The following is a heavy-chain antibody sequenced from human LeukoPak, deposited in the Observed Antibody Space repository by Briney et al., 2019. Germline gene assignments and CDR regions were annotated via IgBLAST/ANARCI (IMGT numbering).Heavy chain of an antibody. D-gene: IGHD3-10*01. CDR2: IKQDGSEK. J-gene: IGHJ4*02. CDR1: GFTFSSYW. Sequence: GGSXRLSCAASGFTFSSYWMSWVRQAPGKGLEWVANIKQDGSEKYYVDSVKGRFTISRDNAKSSLYLQMNSLRAADTAVYSCARGSYGSVPYYFDYWGQGTLVTVSS. V-gene: IGHV3-7*01. CDR3: ARGSYGSVPYYFDY.